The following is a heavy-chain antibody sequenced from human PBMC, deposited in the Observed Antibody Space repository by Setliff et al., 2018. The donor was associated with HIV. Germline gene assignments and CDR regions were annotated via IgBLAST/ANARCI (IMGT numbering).Heavy chain of an antibody. J-gene: IGHJ6*03. CDR2: INPNTGNP. CDR1: GYSLTSYS. CDR3: TRDHTPPPNYDFWSGQIDLRNIFYYMDV. Sequence: ASVKVSCKASGYSLTSYSINWVRQAPGQGLEWMGYINPNTGNPTYAQGFTGRFVFSVDTPVSTAYLQIFSLKAEDTAVYYCTRDHTPPPNYDFWSGQIDLRNIFYYMDVWGTGTPVTAP. V-gene: IGHV7-4-1*01. D-gene: IGHD3-3*01.